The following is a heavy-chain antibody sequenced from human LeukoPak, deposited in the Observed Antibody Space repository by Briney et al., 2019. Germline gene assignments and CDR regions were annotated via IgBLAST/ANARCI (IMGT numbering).Heavy chain of an antibody. V-gene: IGHV4-34*01. CDR1: GGSFSGYY. CDR3: ARAIGSGSYYNNWFDP. CDR2: INHSGST. Sequence: PSETLSLTCAVYGGSFSGYYWSWIRQPPGKGLEWIGEINHSGSTNYNPSLKSRVTISVDRSKNQFSLKLSSVTAADTAVYYCARAIGSGSYYNNWFDPWGQGTLVTVSS. J-gene: IGHJ5*02. D-gene: IGHD3-10*01.